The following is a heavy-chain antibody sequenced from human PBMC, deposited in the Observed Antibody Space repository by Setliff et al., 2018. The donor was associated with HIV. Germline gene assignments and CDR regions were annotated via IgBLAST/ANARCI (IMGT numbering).Heavy chain of an antibody. D-gene: IGHD3-22*01. V-gene: IGHV3-66*02. J-gene: IGHJ4*02. CDR3: ARVRLYSSALDY. CDR1: GFTVSSHY. CDR2: IYSDGST. Sequence: PGGSLRLSCAASGFTVSSHYMSWVRQAPGKGLEWVSTIYSDGSTYHADSVKGRFTLSRDTSKNTLSLQMNSLRPEDTAVFYCARVRLYSSALDYWGQGTLVTVPQ.